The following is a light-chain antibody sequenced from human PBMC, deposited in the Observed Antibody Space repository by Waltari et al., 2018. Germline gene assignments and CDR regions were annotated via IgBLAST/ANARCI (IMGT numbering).Light chain of an antibody. J-gene: IGKJ2*01. CDR2: LGS. CDR3: MQALQTPYT. Sequence: DIVMTQSPLSLPVSPGESASISCRSSQSLLYENGYHYLDWYLQKPGQSPQVLIYLGSIRAYGVPDRFSGSGSGTDFTLKISRVEAEDVGIYYCMQALQTPYTFGQGTKMEV. V-gene: IGKV2-28*01. CDR1: QSLLYENGYHY.